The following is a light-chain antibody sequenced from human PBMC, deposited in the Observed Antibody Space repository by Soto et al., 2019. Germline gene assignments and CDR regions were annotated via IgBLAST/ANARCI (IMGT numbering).Light chain of an antibody. J-gene: IGKJ1*01. V-gene: IGKV1-39*01. CDR2: VAS. CDR3: QQSYMTPQT. Sequence: DIPMTQSPSSLSASVGDRVTITCRASQSISNYLNWYQQKPGKAPNLLIYVASNLQSGVPPRFSGSGSGTEFTLTISSLQPEDLATYYCQQSYMTPQTFGQGTKVEIK. CDR1: QSISNY.